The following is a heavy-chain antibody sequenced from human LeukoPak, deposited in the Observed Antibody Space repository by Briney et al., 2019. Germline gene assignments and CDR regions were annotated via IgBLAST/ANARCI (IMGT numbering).Heavy chain of an antibody. V-gene: IGHV3-74*01. CDR3: ARKKIAVAGLDY. D-gene: IGHD6-19*01. J-gene: IGHJ4*02. CDR2: INSDGSST. CDR1: GFTFSSYW. Sequence: PGGSLRLSCAASGFTFSSYWMHWVRQAPGKGLVWVSRINSDGSSTSYADSVEGRFTISRDNAKNTLYLQMNSLRAEDTAVYYCARKKIAVAGLDYWGQGTLVTVSS.